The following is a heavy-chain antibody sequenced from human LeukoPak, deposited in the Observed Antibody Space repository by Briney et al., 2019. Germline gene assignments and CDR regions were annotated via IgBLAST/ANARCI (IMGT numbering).Heavy chain of an antibody. V-gene: IGHV4-39*01. CDR3: ARLYDYYDSSGYYGWFDP. CDR2: IYYSGST. J-gene: IGHJ5*02. D-gene: IGHD3-22*01. CDR1: GGSFSSSSYY. Sequence: SETLSLTCAVYGGSFSSSSYYWGWIRQPPGKGLEWIGSIYYSGSTYYNPSLKSRVTISVDTSKNQFSLKLSSVTAADTAVYYCARLYDYYDSSGYYGWFDPWGQGTLVTVSS.